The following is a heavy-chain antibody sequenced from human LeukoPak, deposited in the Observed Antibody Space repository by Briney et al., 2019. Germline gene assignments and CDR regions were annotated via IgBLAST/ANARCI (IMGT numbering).Heavy chain of an antibody. CDR2: ISGSGGST. D-gene: IGHD2-2*01. CDR1: GFTFSSYA. V-gene: IGHV3-23*01. Sequence: GRSLRLSCAASGFTFSSYAMSWVRQAPGKGLEWVSAISGSGGSTYYADSVKGRFTISRDNSKNTLYLQMNSLRAEDTAVYYCAKWRSTSYCSSTSCYLDYFDYWGQGTLVTVSS. CDR3: AKWRSTSYCSSTSCYLDYFDY. J-gene: IGHJ4*02.